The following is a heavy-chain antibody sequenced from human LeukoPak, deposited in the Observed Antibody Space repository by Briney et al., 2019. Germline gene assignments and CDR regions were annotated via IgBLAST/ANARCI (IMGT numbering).Heavy chain of an antibody. CDR1: GYTFTSYY. J-gene: IGHJ4*02. D-gene: IGHD4-23*01. Sequence: ASVKVSCKASGYTFTSYYMHWVRQAPGQGLEWMGIINPSGGSTSYAQKFQGRVTMTRDMSTSTVYMELSSVTAADTAMYYCARVSRGNSVGGDYWGQGTLVTVSS. CDR2: INPSGGST. CDR3: ARVSRGNSVGGDY. V-gene: IGHV1-46*01.